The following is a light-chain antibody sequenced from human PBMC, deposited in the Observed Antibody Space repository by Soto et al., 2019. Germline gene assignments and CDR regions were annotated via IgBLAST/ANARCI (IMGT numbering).Light chain of an antibody. J-gene: IGKJ4*01. V-gene: IGKV1-39*01. CDR1: QSISTY. CDR2: AAS. CDR3: QQSYITPPLT. Sequence: DTQMTQSPSYLSASVGDRVTITCRASQSISTYLNWYQQKPGKAPKLLIYAASSLQSGVPSRFSASGSGTDFTLTISSLQPEDFATYYCQQSYITPPLTFGGGTKVDIK.